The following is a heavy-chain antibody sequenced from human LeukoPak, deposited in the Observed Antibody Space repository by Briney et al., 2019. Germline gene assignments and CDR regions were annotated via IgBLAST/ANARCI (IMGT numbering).Heavy chain of an antibody. CDR1: GFTFSSYA. CDR3: AKTEGYSYGYYFDY. Sequence: QPGGSLRLSCAASGFTFSSYAMHWVRQSLGKGLKCVAVMSYDGFNKYYADSVKGRFTISRDNSKNTLYLQMNSLRAEDTAVYYCAKTEGYSYGYYFDYWGQGTLVTVSS. CDR2: MSYDGFNK. D-gene: IGHD5-18*01. V-gene: IGHV3-30*18. J-gene: IGHJ4*02.